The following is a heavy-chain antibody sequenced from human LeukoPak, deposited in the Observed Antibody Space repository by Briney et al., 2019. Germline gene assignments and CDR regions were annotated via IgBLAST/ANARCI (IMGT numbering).Heavy chain of an antibody. Sequence: SETLSLTCAVSGGSINHNNWWSWVRQPPGQGLEWIGEIDHSGTTDYNPSLNSRVTISLDKSKNQISLKLNSVTAADTAVYYCARSPPIPAAISPTAWFDPWGQGTLVTVSS. CDR2: IDHSGTT. CDR1: GGSINHNNW. J-gene: IGHJ5*02. D-gene: IGHD2-2*02. CDR3: ARSPPIPAAISPTAWFDP. V-gene: IGHV4-4*02.